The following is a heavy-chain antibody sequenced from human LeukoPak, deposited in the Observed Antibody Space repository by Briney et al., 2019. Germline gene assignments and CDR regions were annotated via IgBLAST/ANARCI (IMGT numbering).Heavy chain of an antibody. D-gene: IGHD2-15*01. CDR3: ANLRCERSGSCFFDY. J-gene: IGHJ4*02. CDR1: GFTFSSYA. Sequence: GGSLRLSCAASGFTFSSYAMSWVRQAPGKGLEWASAISGSGGSTYYADSVKGRFTISRDNSKNTLYLQMNSLRAEDTAVYYCANLRCERSGSCFFDYWGQGTLVTVSS. CDR2: ISGSGGST. V-gene: IGHV3-23*01.